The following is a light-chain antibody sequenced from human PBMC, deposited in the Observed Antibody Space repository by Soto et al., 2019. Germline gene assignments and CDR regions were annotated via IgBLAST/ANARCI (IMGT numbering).Light chain of an antibody. CDR3: SSFASSNTWV. CDR2: EVT. Sequence: QSVLTQPPSASGSPGQSVTISCTGTNSDVGAYNYVSWYQQHAGKAPKLVIYEVTKRPSGVPDRFSGSKSANAASLTVSGLQAEDEADYYCSSFASSNTWVFGGGTKLTVL. CDR1: NSDVGAYNY. J-gene: IGLJ3*02. V-gene: IGLV2-8*01.